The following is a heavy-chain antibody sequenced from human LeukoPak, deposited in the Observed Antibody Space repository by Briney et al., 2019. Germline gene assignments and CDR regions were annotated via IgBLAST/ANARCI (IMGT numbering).Heavy chain of an antibody. CDR3: ATLDSRGYEDAFDI. V-gene: IGHV4-4*09. D-gene: IGHD3-22*01. CDR2: IYTSGST. CDR1: GGSISGYY. J-gene: IGHJ3*02. Sequence: PSETLSLACTVSGGSISGYYWSWIRHPPGKGLEWIGYIYTSGSTNYNPSLKSRVTISVDTSKNQFSLKLSSVTAADTAVYYCATLDSRGYEDAFDIWGQGTMVTVSS.